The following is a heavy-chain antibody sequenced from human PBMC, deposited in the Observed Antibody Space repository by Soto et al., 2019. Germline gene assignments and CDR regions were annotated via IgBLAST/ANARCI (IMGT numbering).Heavy chain of an antibody. CDR2: ISAYNGNT. CDR3: ARSSSVVVAATEIDY. J-gene: IGHJ4*02. D-gene: IGHD2-15*01. CDR1: GYTFTSYG. V-gene: IGHV1-18*01. Sequence: ASVKVSCKASGYTFTSYGISWVRQAPGQGLEWMGWISAYNGNTNYAQKLQGRVTMTTDTSTSTAYMELRSLRSDDTAVYYCARSSSVVVAATEIDYWGQGTLVTVSS.